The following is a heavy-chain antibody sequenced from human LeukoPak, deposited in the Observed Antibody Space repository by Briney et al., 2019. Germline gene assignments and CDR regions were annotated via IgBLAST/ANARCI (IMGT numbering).Heavy chain of an antibody. D-gene: IGHD6-13*01. V-gene: IGHV3-13*01. Sequence: PGGSLRLSCAASGFTFSSYDMHWVRQATGKGLEWVSAIGTAGDTYYPGSVKGGFTISRENAKNSLYLQMNSLRAGDTAVYYCARAPRGYSSSWYYYFDYWGQGTLVMVSS. CDR3: ARAPRGYSSSWYYYFDY. CDR2: IGTAGDT. CDR1: GFTFSSYD. J-gene: IGHJ4*02.